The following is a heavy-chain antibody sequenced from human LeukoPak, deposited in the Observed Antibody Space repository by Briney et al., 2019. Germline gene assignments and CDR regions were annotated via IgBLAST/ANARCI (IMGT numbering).Heavy chain of an antibody. Sequence: PGGSLRLSCAASGFTFSSYAMHWVRQAPGKGLEWVAVISYDGSNKYYADSVKGRFTISRDNSRNTLYLQMNSLRAEDTAVYYCARDFWSGPYYYYYMDVWGKGTTVTVSS. CDR2: ISYDGSNK. CDR3: ARDFWSGPYYYYYMDV. D-gene: IGHD3-3*01. CDR1: GFTFSSYA. V-gene: IGHV3-30-3*01. J-gene: IGHJ6*03.